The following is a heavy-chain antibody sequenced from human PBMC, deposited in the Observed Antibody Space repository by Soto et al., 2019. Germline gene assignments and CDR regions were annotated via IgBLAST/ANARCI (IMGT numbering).Heavy chain of an antibody. CDR1: GVTFTRYS. CDR2: ISSTTNYI. CDR3: ARESEDLTSNFDD. Sequence: EVQLVESGGGLVKPGGSLRLSCAASGVTFTRYSMNWVRQAPGKGLEWVSSISSTTNYIYYGDSMKGRFTISRDNAKNSLYLEMNSLRAEDTAVYYCARESEDLTSNFDDWGQGTLVTVYS. J-gene: IGHJ4*02. V-gene: IGHV3-21*06.